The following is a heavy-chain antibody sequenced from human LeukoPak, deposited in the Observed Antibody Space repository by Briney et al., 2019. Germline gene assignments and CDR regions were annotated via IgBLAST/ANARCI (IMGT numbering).Heavy chain of an antibody. J-gene: IGHJ5*02. V-gene: IGHV4-59*01. CDR1: GGSISSYY. Sequence: SETLSLTCTVSGGSISSYYWSWIRQPPGKGLEWIGYIYYSGSTNYYPSLKSRVTMSVDTSKNQFSLKLSSVTAADTAVYYCARGAAGGYCSSTSCYNWFDPWGQGTLVTVSS. D-gene: IGHD2-2*01. CDR2: IYYSGST. CDR3: ARGAAGGYCSSTSCYNWFDP.